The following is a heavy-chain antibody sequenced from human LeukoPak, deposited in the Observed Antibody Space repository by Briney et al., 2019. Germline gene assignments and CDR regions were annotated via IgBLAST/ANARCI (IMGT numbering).Heavy chain of an antibody. CDR2: IIPILGIA. CDR1: GGTFSSYT. D-gene: IGHD4-17*01. J-gene: IGHJ4*02. CDR3: ARAGYGDYRLDY. Sequence: SVKVSCKASGGTFSSYTISWVRQAPGQGLEWMGRIIPILGIANYAQKFQGRVTITADKSTSTAYMELSSLRSEDTAVYYCARAGYGDYRLDYWGQGALVTVSS. V-gene: IGHV1-69*02.